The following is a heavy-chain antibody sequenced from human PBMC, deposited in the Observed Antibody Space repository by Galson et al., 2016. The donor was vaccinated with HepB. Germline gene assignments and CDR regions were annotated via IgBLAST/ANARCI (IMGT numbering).Heavy chain of an antibody. Sequence: SETLSLTCVVSGDSISSSDWWSWVRQSPGKGLEWIGEIYRSGNTNYNPSLKSRVTMSIDKSKSQFSLSLSSVTDADTATYYCAGVVVIPAAKGFDPWGQGTLVTVSP. D-gene: IGHD2-2*01. CDR1: GDSISSSDW. J-gene: IGHJ5*02. CDR3: AGVVVIPAAKGFDP. CDR2: IYRSGNT. V-gene: IGHV4/OR15-8*02.